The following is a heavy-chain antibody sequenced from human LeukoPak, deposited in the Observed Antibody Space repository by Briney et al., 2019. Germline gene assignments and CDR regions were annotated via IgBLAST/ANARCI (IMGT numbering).Heavy chain of an antibody. CDR1: GFTFSSYG. V-gene: IGHV3-23*01. Sequence: AGGSLRLSCAASGFTFSSYGMSWVRQAPGKGLEWVSAISGSGGSTYYADSVKGRFTISRDNSKNTLYLQMNSLRAEDTAVYYCARVGGITMIVVLITDAFDIWGQGTMVTVSS. CDR3: ARVGGITMIVVLITDAFDI. CDR2: ISGSGGST. D-gene: IGHD3-22*01. J-gene: IGHJ3*02.